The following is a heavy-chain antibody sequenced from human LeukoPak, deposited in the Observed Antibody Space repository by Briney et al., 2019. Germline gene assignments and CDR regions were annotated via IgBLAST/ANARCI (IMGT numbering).Heavy chain of an antibody. V-gene: IGHV3-23*01. Sequence: PGGSLRLSCVGSGFNFKRCAMSWVRRAPGKGLEWVSLISDDSSYTAYADSAKGRFVIYRDNSKNMVYLQMNRLTAEDTAVYYCAKHFCSGRGCDYLDYWGQGIVVTVSS. J-gene: IGHJ4*02. CDR2: ISDDSSYT. CDR3: AKHFCSGRGCDYLDY. CDR1: GFNFKRCA. D-gene: IGHD3-3*02.